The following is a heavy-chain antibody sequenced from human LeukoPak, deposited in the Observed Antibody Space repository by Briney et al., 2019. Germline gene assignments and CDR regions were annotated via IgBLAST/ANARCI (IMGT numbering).Heavy chain of an antibody. J-gene: IGHJ3*02. CDR3: ARAITLSGFDI. D-gene: IGHD5-24*01. CDR1: GFSVGNVW. CDR2: IYSGGTT. V-gene: IGHV3-53*03. Sequence: GGSLRLSCAASGFSVGNVWMSWVRQAPGKGLEWVSIIYSGGTTYYADSVRGRFTISRDNSKNTLYLQMNSLRAEDAAIYYCARAITLSGFDIWGQGTLATVSS.